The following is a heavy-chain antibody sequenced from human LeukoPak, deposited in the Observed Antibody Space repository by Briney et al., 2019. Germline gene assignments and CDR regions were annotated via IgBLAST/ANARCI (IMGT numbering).Heavy chain of an antibody. CDR2: INHSGST. D-gene: IGHD5-18*01. J-gene: IGHJ4*02. CDR3: AREYVRGYSYYFDY. CDR1: GGSFSGYY. V-gene: IGHV4-34*01. Sequence: SETLSLTCAVYGGSFSGYYWSWIRQPPGKGLEWSGEINHSGSTNYNPSLKSRVTISVHTSKNQFSLKLSSVTAADTAVYYCAREYVRGYSYYFDYWGQGTLVTVSS.